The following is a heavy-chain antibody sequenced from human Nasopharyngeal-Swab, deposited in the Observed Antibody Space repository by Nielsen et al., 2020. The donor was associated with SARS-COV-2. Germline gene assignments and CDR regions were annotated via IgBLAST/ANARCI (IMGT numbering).Heavy chain of an antibody. Sequence: GESLKISCAASGFTFSSYGMHWVRQAPGKGLEWVAVIWYDGSNKYYADSVKGRFTISRDNSKNTLYLQMNSLRAEDTAVYYCARDLAHGDHSDYWGQGTLVTVSS. D-gene: IGHD4-17*01. CDR3: ARDLAHGDHSDY. V-gene: IGHV3-33*01. CDR1: GFTFSSYG. CDR2: IWYDGSNK. J-gene: IGHJ4*02.